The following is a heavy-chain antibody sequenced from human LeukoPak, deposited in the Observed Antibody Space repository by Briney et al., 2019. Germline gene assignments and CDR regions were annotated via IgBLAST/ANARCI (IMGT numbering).Heavy chain of an antibody. V-gene: IGHV4-34*01. Sequence: SETLSLTCAVYGGSFSGYYWSWIRQPPGKGLEWNGEINHSGSTNYNPSLKSRVTISVDTSKNQFSLKLSSVTAADTAVYYCARGGIVVVVAATPRVWFDPWGQGTLVTVSS. CDR1: GGSFSGYY. D-gene: IGHD2-15*01. CDR2: INHSGST. CDR3: ARGGIVVVVAATPRVWFDP. J-gene: IGHJ5*02.